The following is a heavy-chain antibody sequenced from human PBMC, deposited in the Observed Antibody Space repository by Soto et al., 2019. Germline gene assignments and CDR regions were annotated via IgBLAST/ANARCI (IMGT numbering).Heavy chain of an antibody. CDR2: ISAYNGNT. Sequence: ASVKVSCKASGYTFTSYGISWVRQAPGQGLEWMGWISAYNGNTNYAQKLQGRVTMTTDTSTSTAYMELRSLRSDDTAVYYCARDLPPNAPLDSSRITELDYWGQGTLVTVSS. CDR1: GYTFTSYG. D-gene: IGHD3-22*01. V-gene: IGHV1-18*01. J-gene: IGHJ4*02. CDR3: ARDLPPNAPLDSSRITELDY.